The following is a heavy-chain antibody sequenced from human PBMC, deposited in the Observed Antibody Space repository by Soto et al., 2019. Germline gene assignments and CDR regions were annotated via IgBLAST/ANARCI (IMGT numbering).Heavy chain of an antibody. V-gene: IGHV1-18*01. CDR2: ISPYNGNT. CDR1: GYTFRNYI. Sequence: QVQLVQSAGEVKKPGASAIVSCQASGYTFRNYIIAWLRQAPGQGLEWMGWISPYNGNTNYARQFRVRVTLTTDPSTSADYLELRNLGSDDAATYYCARYCAGNACYSRHYYAMDVWGQGTTVSVSS. CDR3: ARYCAGNACYSRHYYAMDV. J-gene: IGHJ6*02. D-gene: IGHD2-21*02.